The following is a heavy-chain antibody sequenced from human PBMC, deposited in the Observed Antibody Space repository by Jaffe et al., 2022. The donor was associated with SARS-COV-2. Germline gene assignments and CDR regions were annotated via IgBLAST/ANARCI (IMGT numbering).Heavy chain of an antibody. CDR1: GFTFSSYA. J-gene: IGHJ6*02. CDR2: ISYDGSNK. V-gene: IGHV3-30-3*01. Sequence: QVQLVESGGGVVQPGRSLRLSCAASGFTFSSYAMHWVRQAPGKGLEWVAVISYDGSNKYYADSVKGRFTISRDNSKNTLYLQMNSLRAEDTAVYYCSALYYGMDVWGQGTTVTVSS. CDR3: SALYYGMDV.